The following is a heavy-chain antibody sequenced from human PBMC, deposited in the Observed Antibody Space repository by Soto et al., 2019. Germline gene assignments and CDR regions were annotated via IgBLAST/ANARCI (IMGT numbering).Heavy chain of an antibody. CDR2: ISSSSNYI. J-gene: IGHJ4*02. V-gene: IGHV3-21*04. D-gene: IGHD2-2*03. Sequence: GGSLRLSCAASGFTFSTYTMSWVRQAPGKGLEWVSSISSSSNYIYYADSVKGRFTISRDNSKNTLYLQMNSLRAEDTAVYYCAKCRGKQLDIVDYWGQGTLVTVSS. CDR1: GFTFSTYT. CDR3: AKCRGKQLDIVDY.